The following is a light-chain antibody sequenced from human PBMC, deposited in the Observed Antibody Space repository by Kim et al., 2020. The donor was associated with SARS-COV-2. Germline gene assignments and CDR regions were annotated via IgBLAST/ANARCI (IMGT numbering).Light chain of an antibody. CDR1: QSIGTW. CDR3: QKYNRSPGLT. Sequence: DIQMTQSPSTLSVSVGDRVTITCRASQSIGTWLAWYQQKPGKAPRLLIYEASNLDSGVSSRFSGSGSGTEFTLTISSLQTDDFATYYCQKYNRSPGLTFGGGTKVDIK. J-gene: IGKJ4*01. V-gene: IGKV1-5*03. CDR2: EAS.